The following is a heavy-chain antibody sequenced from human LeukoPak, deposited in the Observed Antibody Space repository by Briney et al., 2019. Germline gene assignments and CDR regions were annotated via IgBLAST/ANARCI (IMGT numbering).Heavy chain of an antibody. J-gene: IGHJ4*02. V-gene: IGHV4-38-2*02. CDR2: IYHSGST. CDR1: GYSISSGYY. CDR3: ARDSATQLFDY. Sequence: SETLSLTCTVSGYSISSGYYWGWIRQPPGKGLEWIGNIYHSGSTYYNSSLKSRVTISVDTSKNQFSLKLSSVTAADTAVYYCARDSATQLFDYWGQGTLVTVSS. D-gene: IGHD6-25*01.